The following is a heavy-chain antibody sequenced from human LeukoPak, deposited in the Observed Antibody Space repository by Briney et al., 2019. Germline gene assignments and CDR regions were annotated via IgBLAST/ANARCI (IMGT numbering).Heavy chain of an antibody. J-gene: IGHJ6*03. CDR3: ARDIQSQWLLDYYYMDV. Sequence: SETLSLTCIVSGGSISSGGYSWSWIRQPPGKGLEWIGYIYHSGSTYYNPSLKSRVTMSVDTSKNQFSLKLSSVTAADTAVYYCARDIQSQWLLDYYYMDVWGKGTTVTVSS. CDR1: GGSISSGGYS. V-gene: IGHV4-30-2*01. D-gene: IGHD6-19*01. CDR2: IYHSGST.